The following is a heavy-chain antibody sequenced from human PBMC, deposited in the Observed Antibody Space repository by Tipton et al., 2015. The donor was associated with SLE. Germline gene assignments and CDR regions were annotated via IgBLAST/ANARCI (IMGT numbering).Heavy chain of an antibody. J-gene: IGHJ4*02. CDR2: INHSGST. Sequence: TLSLTCAVYGGSFSGYYWSWIRQPPGKGLEWIGEINHSGSTNYNPSLKSRVTISVDTSKNQFSLKLSSVTAADTAVYYCAKDRSGYFDYWGQGTLVTVSS. D-gene: IGHD2-15*01. CDR1: GGSFSGYY. V-gene: IGHV4-34*01. CDR3: AKDRSGYFDY.